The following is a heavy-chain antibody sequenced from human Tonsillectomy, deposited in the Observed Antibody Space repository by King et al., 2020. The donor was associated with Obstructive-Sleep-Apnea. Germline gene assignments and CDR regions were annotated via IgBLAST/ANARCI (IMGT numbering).Heavy chain of an antibody. Sequence: VQLVESGGSLVQPGGSLKLSCAASGFTFSGSALHWVRQASGKGLEWVGRIRSRANSYATAYAASVNGRFTISRDDSQNTAYLQMNSLKTEDTAVYYCTRINYYDSSGFRNWFDPWGQGTLVTVSS. V-gene: IGHV3-73*01. D-gene: IGHD3-22*01. CDR3: TRINYYDSSGFRNWFDP. J-gene: IGHJ5*02. CDR1: GFTFSGSA. CDR2: IRSRANSYAT.